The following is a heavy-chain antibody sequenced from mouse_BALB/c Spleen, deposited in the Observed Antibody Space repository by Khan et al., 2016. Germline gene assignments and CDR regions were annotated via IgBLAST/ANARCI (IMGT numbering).Heavy chain of an antibody. CDR2: IFPGSGST. V-gene: IGHV1-77*01. CDR3: ARSYYGYFAMYY. J-gene: IGHJ4*01. D-gene: IGHD1-2*01. Sequence: QVQLQQSGTELPRPGASVKLSCKASGYTFTDYYVNWVKQRTGQGLEWIGEIFPGSGSTYYHATFKGKATLTADTSSRTAYLQLSSLTSEESAVYVCARSYYGYFAMYYWGHRTSVTVSA. CDR1: GYTFTDYY.